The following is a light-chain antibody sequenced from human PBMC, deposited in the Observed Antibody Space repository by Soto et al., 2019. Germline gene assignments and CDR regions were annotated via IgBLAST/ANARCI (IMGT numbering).Light chain of an antibody. J-gene: IGKJ1*01. CDR1: QSLLHSNGYNY. CDR3: RKALHPPRT. CDR2: LGS. V-gene: IGKV2-28*01. Sequence: DIVMTQSPLSLPVTPGEPASISCRSSQSLLHSNGYNYLDWYLQKPGQSPQLLIYLGSNRASGVPDRFGGSGSGKVFTLKISGVEAEDVGFYYCRKALHPPRTFAQGTRV.